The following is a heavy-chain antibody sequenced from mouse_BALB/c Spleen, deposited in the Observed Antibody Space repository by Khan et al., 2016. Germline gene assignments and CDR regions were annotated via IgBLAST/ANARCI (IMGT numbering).Heavy chain of an antibody. V-gene: IGHV9-4*02. CDR3: ARERDAMDY. J-gene: IGHJ4*01. CDR1: GYTFTTAG. CDR2: IHTHTGVP. Sequence: QIQLVQSGPELKKPGETVRISCKASGYTFTTAGMQWVQKMPGKGLKWIGWIHTHTGVPTYAEDFKGRFAFYLETSASTAYVQISKLKNEDTATYVCARERDAMDYWGQGTSVTVSS.